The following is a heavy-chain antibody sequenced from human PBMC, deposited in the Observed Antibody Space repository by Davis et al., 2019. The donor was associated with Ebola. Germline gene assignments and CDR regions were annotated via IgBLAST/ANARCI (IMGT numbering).Heavy chain of an antibody. V-gene: IGHV3-23*01. D-gene: IGHD6-13*01. J-gene: IGHJ3*02. CDR2: ITGSGGST. Sequence: PGGSLRLSCAASGFPFSSYVMIWVRQAPGEGLEWASAITGSGGSTYYADSVKGRFTISRDNSKSTLYLQMNSLRAEDSAVYYCAKGFLSSSSWYQAFDIWGQGTMVTVSS. CDR3: AKGFLSSSSWYQAFDI. CDR1: GFPFSSYV.